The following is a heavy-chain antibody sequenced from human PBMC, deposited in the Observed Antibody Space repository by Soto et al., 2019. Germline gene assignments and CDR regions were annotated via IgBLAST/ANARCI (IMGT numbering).Heavy chain of an antibody. CDR2: IIPILSVA. CDR3: AAAGDGYYAMDV. D-gene: IGHD4-17*01. V-gene: IGHV1-69*02. J-gene: IGHJ6*02. CDR1: GGTFSRYT. Sequence: QVQLVQSGAEVKKPGSSVKVSCKASGGTFSRYTISWVRQAPGQGLEWMGRIIPILSVANYAQKFQGRVTINADKSTSTAYMELSSLRSEDTAVYYCAAAGDGYYAMDVWGQGTTVTVSS.